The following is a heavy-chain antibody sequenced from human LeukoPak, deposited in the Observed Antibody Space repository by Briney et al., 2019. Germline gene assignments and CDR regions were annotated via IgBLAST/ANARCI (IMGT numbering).Heavy chain of an antibody. D-gene: IGHD6-13*01. Sequence: PGGSLRLSCAASGFTFDDYAMHWVRQAPGKGLEWVSGISWNSDSIGYADSVKGRFTISRDNAKNSLYLQMNSLRAEDTALYYCAKEGAAAGSGVNWFDPWGQGTLVTVSS. CDR3: AKEGAAAGSGVNWFDP. V-gene: IGHV3-9*01. J-gene: IGHJ5*02. CDR1: GFTFDDYA. CDR2: ISWNSDSI.